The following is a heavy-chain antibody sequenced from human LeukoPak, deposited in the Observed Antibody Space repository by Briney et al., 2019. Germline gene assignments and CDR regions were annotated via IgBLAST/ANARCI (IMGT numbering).Heavy chain of an antibody. CDR1: GFTFSSYG. D-gene: IGHD6-13*01. CDR3: AKDLPLEGWAAAGNALDY. Sequence: GRSLRLSCAASGFTFSSYGMHWVRQAPGKGLEWVAVISYDGSNKYYADSVKGRFTISRDNSKNTLYLQMNSLRAEDTAVYYCAKDLPLEGWAAAGNALDYWGQGTLVTVSS. CDR2: ISYDGSNK. V-gene: IGHV3-30*18. J-gene: IGHJ4*02.